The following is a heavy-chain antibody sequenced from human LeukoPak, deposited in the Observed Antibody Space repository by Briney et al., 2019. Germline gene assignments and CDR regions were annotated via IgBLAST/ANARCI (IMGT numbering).Heavy chain of an antibody. Sequence: SETLSLTCTVSGGSISSGGYYWSWIRQHPGKGLEWIGYIYYSGCTYYNPSLKSRVTISVDTSKNQFSLKLSSVTAADTAVYYCARDYTIHSSSWYHWFDPWGQGTLVTVSS. CDR3: ARDYTIHSSSWYHWFDP. V-gene: IGHV4-31*03. D-gene: IGHD6-13*01. CDR1: GGSISSGGYY. CDR2: IYYSGCT. J-gene: IGHJ5*02.